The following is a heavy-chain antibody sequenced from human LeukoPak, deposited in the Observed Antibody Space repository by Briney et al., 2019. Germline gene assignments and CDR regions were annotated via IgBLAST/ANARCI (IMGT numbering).Heavy chain of an antibody. Sequence: SETLSLTCAVSGGSFSGYCWSWIRQPPGKGLEWIGEINQRGGTNYNSSLKSRVTISVDTSKNHFSLTLNSVTAADTAVYYCARGYDDLSFDYWGQGTLVTVSS. V-gene: IGHV4-34*01. J-gene: IGHJ4*02. CDR2: INQRGGT. CDR3: ARGYDDLSFDY. CDR1: GGSFSGYC. D-gene: IGHD4-17*01.